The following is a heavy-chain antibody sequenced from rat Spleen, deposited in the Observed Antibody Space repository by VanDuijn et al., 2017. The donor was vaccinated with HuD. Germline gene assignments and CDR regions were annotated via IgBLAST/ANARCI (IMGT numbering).Heavy chain of an antibody. CDR3: ATGPRILRLDWFAY. D-gene: IGHD1-6*01. J-gene: IGHJ3*01. CDR2: ITYDGGGT. CDR1: GFSFSDYY. V-gene: IGHV5-20*01. Sequence: EVQLVESGGGLVQPGRSLKLSCAASGFSFSDYYMAWVRQAPTKGLDWVASITYDGGGTYYRDSVKGRFTISRDNAKSSLYRQMDSLRSEDTATYYCATGPRILRLDWFAYWGQGTLVTVSS.